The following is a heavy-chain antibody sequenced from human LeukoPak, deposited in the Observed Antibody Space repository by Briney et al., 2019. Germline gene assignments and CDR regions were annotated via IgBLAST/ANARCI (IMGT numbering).Heavy chain of an antibody. J-gene: IGHJ4*02. D-gene: IGHD3-10*01. CDR2: ISYDGSST. V-gene: IGHV3-30*01. Sequence: GRSLRLSCAASGFTFSTYAMHWVRQAPGKGLEWVAVISYDGSSTYYADSVKGRFTISRDNSKNTLYLQLNSLRAEDTAVYYCARDSTYYYASGSSGPHYFDYWGQGTLVTVSS. CDR3: ARDSTYYYASGSSGPHYFDY. CDR1: GFTFSTYA.